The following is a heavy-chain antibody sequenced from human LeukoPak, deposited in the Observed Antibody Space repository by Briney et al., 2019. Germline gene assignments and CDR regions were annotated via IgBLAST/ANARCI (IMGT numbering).Heavy chain of an antibody. CDR2: ISSSSSTI. V-gene: IGHV3-48*01. J-gene: IGHJ4*02. CDR1: GFTFSSYS. CDR3: ARGSRLRFLEWLSTTRFDC. D-gene: IGHD3-3*01. Sequence: GRSLRLSCAASGFTFSSYSMNWVRQAPGKGLEWVSYISSSSSTIYYADSVKGRFTISRDNAKNSLYLQMNSLRAEDTAVYYCARGSRLRFLEWLSTTRFDCWGQGTLVTVSS.